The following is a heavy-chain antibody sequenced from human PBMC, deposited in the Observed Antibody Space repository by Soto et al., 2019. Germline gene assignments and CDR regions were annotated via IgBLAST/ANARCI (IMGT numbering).Heavy chain of an antibody. CDR1: GFTFSSYG. J-gene: IGHJ6*02. CDR2: IWYDGSNK. D-gene: IGHD6-13*01. Sequence: GGSLRLSCAASGFTFSSYGMHWVRPAPGKGLEWVAVIWYDGSNKYYADSVKGRFTISRDNSKNTLYLQMNSLRAEDTAVYYCARDLAGIGSSWYIPPIYYYYGMDVWGQGTTVTVSS. CDR3: ARDLAGIGSSWYIPPIYYYYGMDV. V-gene: IGHV3-33*01.